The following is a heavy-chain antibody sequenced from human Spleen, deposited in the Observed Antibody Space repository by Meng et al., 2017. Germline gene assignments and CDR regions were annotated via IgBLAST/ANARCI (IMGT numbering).Heavy chain of an antibody. CDR2: IDPNNDHT. CDR1: GYTFAAYW. D-gene: IGHD3-16*01. J-gene: IGHJ4*02. V-gene: IGHV1-2*06. Sequence: QVQLVQSGPEVKKPGASVKLSCKPSGYTFAAYWIHWLRQAPGQGLEWMGRIDPNNDHTQYAQNFQGRVTITADKSTSTAYMELSSLRSEDTAVYYCARDRWGVNDYWGQGTLVTVSS. CDR3: ARDRWGVNDY.